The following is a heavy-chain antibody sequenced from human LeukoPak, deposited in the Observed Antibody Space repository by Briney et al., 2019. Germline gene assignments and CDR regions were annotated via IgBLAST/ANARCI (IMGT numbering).Heavy chain of an antibody. CDR1: GFTFSSYA. J-gene: IGHJ6*03. CDR2: ISYDGINK. Sequence: PGGSLRLSCAASGFTFSSYAMHWVRQAPGKGLEWVAVISYDGINKYYADSVKGRFTISRDNSKNTLYLQMNSLRADDTAVYYCARVYYGSGSLHYYYYYMDVWGKGTTVTISS. CDR3: ARVYYGSGSLHYYYYYMDV. D-gene: IGHD3-10*01. V-gene: IGHV3-30*04.